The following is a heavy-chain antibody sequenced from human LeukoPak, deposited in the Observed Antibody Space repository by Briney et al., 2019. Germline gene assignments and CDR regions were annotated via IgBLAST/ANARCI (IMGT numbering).Heavy chain of an antibody. V-gene: IGHV3-74*01. D-gene: IGHD2-2*01. CDR2: INSDGSTT. CDR1: GFXFSSYW. J-gene: IGHJ4*02. Sequence: PGGSLRLSCEASGFXFSSYWIHWVRQAPGKGLVWVSRINSDGSTTNYADSVKGRFTISRDNAKNTLYLQMSSLRAEDTAVYYCVKDLHCSSTSCYEAYWGQGTLVTVSS. CDR3: VKDLHCSSTSCYEAY.